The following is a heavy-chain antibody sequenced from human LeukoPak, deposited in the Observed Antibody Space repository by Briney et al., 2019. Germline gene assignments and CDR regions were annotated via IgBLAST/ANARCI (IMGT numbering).Heavy chain of an antibody. V-gene: IGHV4-34*01. J-gene: IGHJ4*02. CDR3: ARFSGSGSYYFDY. Sequence: AETLSLTCAVYGGSFSGYYWSWIRQPPGKGLEWIAEINHSGSTNYNPSLKSRVTISVDTSKNQFSLKLSSVTAADTAVYYCARFSGSGSYYFDYWGQGTLVTVSS. CDR2: INHSGST. CDR1: GGSFSGYY. D-gene: IGHD1-26*01.